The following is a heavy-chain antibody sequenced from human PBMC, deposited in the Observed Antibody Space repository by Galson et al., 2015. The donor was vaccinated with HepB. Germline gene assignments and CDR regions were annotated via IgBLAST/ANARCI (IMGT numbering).Heavy chain of an antibody. CDR1: GFSLSTSGVG. D-gene: IGHD2-15*01. V-gene: IGHV2-5*01. Sequence: PALVKPTQTLTLTCTFSGFSLSTSGVGVGWIRQPPGKALEWLALIYWNDDKRYSPSLKSRLTITKDTSKNQVVLTMTNMDPVDTATYYCAHICSGGSCYPDWATLSAYYFDYWGQGTLVTVSS. J-gene: IGHJ4*02. CDR3: AHICSGGSCYPDWATLSAYYFDY. CDR2: IYWNDDK.